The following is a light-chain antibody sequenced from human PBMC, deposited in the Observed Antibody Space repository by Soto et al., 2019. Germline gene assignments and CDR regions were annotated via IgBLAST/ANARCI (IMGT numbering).Light chain of an antibody. CDR2: EVS. Sequence: QSALTQPASVSGSPGQSITISCTGTRSDVGSFNHVSWYQQHPGKAPKLVIYEVSNRPSGLSNRFSGTKSGNTASLTISGLQAEDEADYYCSSYTNKNSWVFGGGTKLTVL. V-gene: IGLV2-14*01. J-gene: IGLJ3*02. CDR1: RSDVGSFNH. CDR3: SSYTNKNSWV.